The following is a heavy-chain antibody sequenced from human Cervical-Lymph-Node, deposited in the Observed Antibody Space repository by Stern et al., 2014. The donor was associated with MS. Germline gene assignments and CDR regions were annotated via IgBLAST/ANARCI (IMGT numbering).Heavy chain of an antibody. Sequence: EVQLVESGGGLVQPGRSLRLSCAASGFIFDDYAMHWVRQAPGKGLEWVSGISWNSDDIDYADSVKGRFTISRDNAKNSLYLQMNSLRTEDTALYHCAKGQGPGMTAVTTGWFDPWGQGALVTVSS. D-gene: IGHD4-11*01. J-gene: IGHJ5*02. CDR1: GFIFDDYA. V-gene: IGHV3-9*01. CDR2: ISWNSDDI. CDR3: AKGQGPGMTAVTTGWFDP.